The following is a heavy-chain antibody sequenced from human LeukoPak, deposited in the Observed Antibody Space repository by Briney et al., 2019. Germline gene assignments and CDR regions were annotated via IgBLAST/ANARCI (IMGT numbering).Heavy chain of an antibody. CDR1: GFTFSGSA. CDR3: ARQDYSDFEDYYGMDV. D-gene: IGHD4-11*01. V-gene: IGHV3-73*01. Sequence: PGGSLRLSCAASGFTFSGSAMHWVRQASGKGLEWVGRIRSKANSYATAYAASVKGRFTISRDDSKNTAYLQMNSLKTEDTAVYYCARQDYSDFEDYYGMDVWGQGTTVTVSS. J-gene: IGHJ6*02. CDR2: IRSKANSYAT.